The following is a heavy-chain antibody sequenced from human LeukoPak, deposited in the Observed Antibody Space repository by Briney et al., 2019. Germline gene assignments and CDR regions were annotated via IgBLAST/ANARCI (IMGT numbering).Heavy chain of an antibody. CDR3: ARASDGYEPLFDY. Sequence: SETLSLTCTVSGGSISSGGYYWSWIRQHPGKGLEWIGYIYYSGSTYYNPSLKSRVTISVDTSKNQFSLKLSSVTAADTAVYYCARASDGYEPLFDYWGQGTLVTVSS. J-gene: IGHJ4*02. V-gene: IGHV4-30-4*08. D-gene: IGHD5-12*01. CDR2: IYYSGST. CDR1: GGSISSGGYY.